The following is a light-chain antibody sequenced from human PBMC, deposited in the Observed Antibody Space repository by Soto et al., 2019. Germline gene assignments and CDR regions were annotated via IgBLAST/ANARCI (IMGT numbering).Light chain of an antibody. Sequence: QSALAQPAPLSGSPGQSITISCAGTRSEIGRSSLVSWYQQHPGKGPKLIIYQATQRPSGVSDRFSGSRSGNTASLTISGVQAEDEADYYCCSYAGSRSYVFGTGTKVTVL. CDR2: QAT. J-gene: IGLJ1*01. CDR1: RSEIGRSSL. CDR3: CSYAGSRSYV. V-gene: IGLV2-23*01.